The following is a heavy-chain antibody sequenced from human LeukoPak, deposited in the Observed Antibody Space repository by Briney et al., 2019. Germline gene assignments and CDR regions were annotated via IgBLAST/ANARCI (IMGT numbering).Heavy chain of an antibody. CDR3: ARVGSAWSGDV. D-gene: IGHD6-19*01. Sequence: PGGSLRLSCAASGFTFSGYHMSWIRQAPGKGLEWVSYISPTGSAIYCADSVKGRFTISRDNAKNSLYLQVNSLRAEDTAVYYCARVGSAWSGDVWGQGTTVTVSS. CDR2: ISPTGSAI. J-gene: IGHJ6*02. V-gene: IGHV3-11*01. CDR1: GFTFSGYH.